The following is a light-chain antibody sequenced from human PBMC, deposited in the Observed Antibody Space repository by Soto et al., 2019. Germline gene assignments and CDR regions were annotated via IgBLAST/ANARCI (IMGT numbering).Light chain of an antibody. CDR1: QSVSIN. V-gene: IGKV3-15*01. J-gene: IGKJ1*01. CDR2: DAS. CDR3: QHYNNWPPWT. Sequence: EIVMTQSPATPSVSPGERATLSCRASQSVSINLAWYQQKPGQAPRLLIYDASTRATGIPARFSGSGSGTEFTLTISTLQSEDFAVYYCQHYNNWPPWTFGQGTKVEIK.